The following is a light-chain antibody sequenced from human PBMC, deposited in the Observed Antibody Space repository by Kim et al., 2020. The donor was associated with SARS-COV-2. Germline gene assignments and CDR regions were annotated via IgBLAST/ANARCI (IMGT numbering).Light chain of an antibody. V-gene: IGLV1-44*01. CDR3: AAWDDNVVYV. CDR1: SSNIGSNS. Sequence: ELTQPPSASGPPGQRVTISCYGSSSNIGSNSVSWYQQLPGTAPKLLIYSNDQRPSGVPDRFSGSKSGTSASLAISGLQAEDEADYYCAAWDDNVVYVF. J-gene: IGLJ1*01. CDR2: SND.